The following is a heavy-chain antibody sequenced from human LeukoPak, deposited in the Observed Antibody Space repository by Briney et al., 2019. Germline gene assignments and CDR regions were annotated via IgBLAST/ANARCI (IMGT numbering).Heavy chain of an antibody. CDR1: GFTVSSNY. J-gene: IGHJ4*02. CDR2: VSSGGST. CDR3: ATSSGGPYYFGF. D-gene: IGHD2-15*01. Sequence: PGGSLRLSCAASGFTVSSNYMSWVREAPGKGLEWVSVVSSGGSTYYADSVKGRFTLSRDNSKNTLYLQMNTLRADDTAVYYCATSSGGPYYFGFWGQGTLVTVSS. V-gene: IGHV3-53*01.